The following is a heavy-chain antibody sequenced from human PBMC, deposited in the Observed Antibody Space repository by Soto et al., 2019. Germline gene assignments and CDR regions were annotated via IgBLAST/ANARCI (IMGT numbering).Heavy chain of an antibody. Sequence: GGSLRLSCAASGFTFNSYAMHWGRQAPGKGLGWVAVISYDGSNKYYADSVKGRFTISRDNSKNTLYLQMNSLRAEDTAVSSCASDDCGGRAMVVAIIGCGDFACGMAAWGQGTTVT. CDR2: ISYDGSNK. D-gene: IGHD2-15*01. V-gene: IGHV3-30-3*01. J-gene: IGHJ6*02. CDR1: GFTFNSYA. CDR3: ASDDCGGRAMVVAIIGCGDFACGMAA.